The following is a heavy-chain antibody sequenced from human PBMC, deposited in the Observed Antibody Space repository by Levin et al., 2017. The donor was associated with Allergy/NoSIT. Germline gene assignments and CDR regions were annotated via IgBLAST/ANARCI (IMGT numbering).Heavy chain of an antibody. CDR2: MNPNSGNT. CDR1: GYTFTSYD. V-gene: IGHV1-8*01. CDR3: ARGLAAVAGYYGMDV. D-gene: IGHD6-19*01. J-gene: IGHJ6*02. Sequence: ASVKVSCKASGYTFTSYDINWVRQATGQGLEWMGWMNPNSGNTGYAQKFQGRVTMTRNTSISTAYMELSSLRSEDTAVYYCARGLAAVAGYYGMDVWGQGTTVTVSS.